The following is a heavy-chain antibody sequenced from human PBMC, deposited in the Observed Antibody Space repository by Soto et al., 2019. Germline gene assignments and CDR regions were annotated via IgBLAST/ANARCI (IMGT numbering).Heavy chain of an antibody. CDR1: GGSFSGYY. CDR2: INHSGST. V-gene: IGHV4-34*01. CDR3: ARDLGYCSGGSCSQYFQH. J-gene: IGHJ1*01. D-gene: IGHD2-15*01. Sequence: QVQLQQWGAGLLKPSETLSLTCAVYGGSFSGYYWSWIRQPPGKGLEWIGEINHSGSTNYNPSLKSRVTISVDTSKNQFSLNLSSVTAADTAVYYCARDLGYCSGGSCSQYFQHWGQGTLVTVSS.